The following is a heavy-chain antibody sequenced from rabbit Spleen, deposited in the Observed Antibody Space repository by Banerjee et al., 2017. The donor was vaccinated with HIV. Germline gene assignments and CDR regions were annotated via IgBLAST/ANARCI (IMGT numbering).Heavy chain of an antibody. Sequence: QSLEESGGGLVKPGASLTLTCKASGLDFSSSYWICWVRQAPGKGLEWIACIDVAKGGSTYYTTWAKGRFTISKTSSTTVTLQMTSLTAADTATYFCARDAAGREDFNLWGQGTLVTVS. D-gene: IGHD4-2*01. CDR2: IDVAKGGST. CDR1: GLDFSSSYW. J-gene: IGHJ4*01. V-gene: IGHV1S40*01. CDR3: ARDAAGREDFNL.